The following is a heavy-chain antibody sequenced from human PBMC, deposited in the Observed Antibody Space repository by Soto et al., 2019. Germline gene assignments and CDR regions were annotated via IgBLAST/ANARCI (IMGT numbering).Heavy chain of an antibody. V-gene: IGHV3-33*01. J-gene: IGHJ4*02. CDR3: AREGGIVVVEPFDY. D-gene: IGHD3-22*01. CDR1: GFTFSSYG. Sequence: QVPLVESGGGVVQPGRSLRLSCAASGFTFSSYGMHWVRQAPGKGLEWVAVIWYDGSNKYYADSVKGRFTISRDNSKNTLYLQMNSLRAEDTAVYYCAREGGIVVVEPFDYWGQGTLVTVSS. CDR2: IWYDGSNK.